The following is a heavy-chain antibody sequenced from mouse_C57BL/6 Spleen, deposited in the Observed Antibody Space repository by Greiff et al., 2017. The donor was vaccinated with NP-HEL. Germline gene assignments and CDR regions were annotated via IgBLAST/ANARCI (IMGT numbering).Heavy chain of an antibody. D-gene: IGHD1-1*01. Sequence: EVQRVESGGGLVQPGGSLSLSCAASGFTFTDYYMSWVRQPPGKALEWLGFIRNKANGYTTEYSASVKGRFTISRDNSQSILYLQMNALRAEDSATYYCARYITVGAMDYWGQGTSVTVSS. CDR2: IRNKANGYTT. J-gene: IGHJ4*01. V-gene: IGHV7-3*01. CDR1: GFTFTDYY. CDR3: ARYITVGAMDY.